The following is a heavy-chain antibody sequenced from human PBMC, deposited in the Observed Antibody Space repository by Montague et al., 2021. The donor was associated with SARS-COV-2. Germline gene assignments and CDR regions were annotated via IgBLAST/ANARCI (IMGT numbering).Heavy chain of an antibody. Sequence: SETLSLTCTVSGGSISSGYFYWSWIRQPPGKGLERIGEISHSGSTNYNPSLKSRVTISVDTSKNQFSLKLSSVTAADTAVYYCTREGYQVLWSDYYYYGMDVWGQGTTVTVSS. J-gene: IGHJ6*02. CDR1: GGSISSGYFY. D-gene: IGHD2-2*01. CDR3: TREGYQVLWSDYYYYGMDV. CDR2: ISHSGST. V-gene: IGHV4-39*07.